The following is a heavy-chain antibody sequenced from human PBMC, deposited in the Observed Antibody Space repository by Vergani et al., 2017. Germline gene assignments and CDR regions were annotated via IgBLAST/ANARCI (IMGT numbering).Heavy chain of an antibody. CDR2: TIPIFGTA. CDR3: ARALSGSYLPSYWYFDL. D-gene: IGHD1-26*01. J-gene: IGHJ2*01. V-gene: IGHV1-69*01. CDR1: GGTFSSYA. Sequence: QVQLVQSGAEVKKPGSSVKVSCKASGGTFSSYAISWVRQAPGQGLEWMGGTIPIFGTANYAQKFQGRVTITADESTSTAYMELSSLRSEDTAVYYCARALSGSYLPSYWYFDLWGRGTLVTVSS.